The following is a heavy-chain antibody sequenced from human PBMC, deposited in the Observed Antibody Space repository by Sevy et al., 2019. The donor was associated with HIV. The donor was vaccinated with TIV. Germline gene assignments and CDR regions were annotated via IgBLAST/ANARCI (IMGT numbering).Heavy chain of an antibody. CDR1: GFTFSSYE. Sequence: GGSLRLSCAASGFTFSSYEMNWVRQAPGKGLEWVSYISSSGSTIYYADSVKGRFTISGDNAKNSLYLQMNSLRAEDTAVYYCARGGYSSSWYWFDPWGQGTLVTVSS. CDR2: ISSSGSTI. CDR3: ARGGYSSSWYWFDP. J-gene: IGHJ5*02. D-gene: IGHD6-13*01. V-gene: IGHV3-48*03.